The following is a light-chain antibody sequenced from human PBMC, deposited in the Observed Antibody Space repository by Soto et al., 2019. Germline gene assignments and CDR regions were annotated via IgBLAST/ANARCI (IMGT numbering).Light chain of an antibody. CDR2: KAS. Sequence: IQMTQSPSTLSGSVGARAAITCRASQTISSWLAWYQQKPGKAPKLLIYKASTLKSGVPSRFSGSGSGTEFTLTINKMQREDFATYYCQQTYNLPRTFGQGTKVDIK. CDR3: QQTYNLPRT. CDR1: QTISSW. V-gene: IGKV1-5*03. J-gene: IGKJ1*01.